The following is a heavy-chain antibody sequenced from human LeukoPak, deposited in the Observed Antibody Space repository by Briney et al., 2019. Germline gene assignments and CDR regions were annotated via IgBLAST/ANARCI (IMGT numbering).Heavy chain of an antibody. J-gene: IGHJ4*02. CDR2: IYHSGST. CDR3: ARAPYYYDSSGYYYFDY. V-gene: IGHV4-39*07. D-gene: IGHD3-22*01. Sequence: SETLSLTCTVSGGSISSSSYYWGWIRQPPGKGLEWIGYIYHSGSTYYNPSLKSRVTISVDRSKNQFSLKLSSVTAADTAVYYCARAPYYYDSSGYYYFDYWGQGTLVTVSS. CDR1: GGSISSSSYY.